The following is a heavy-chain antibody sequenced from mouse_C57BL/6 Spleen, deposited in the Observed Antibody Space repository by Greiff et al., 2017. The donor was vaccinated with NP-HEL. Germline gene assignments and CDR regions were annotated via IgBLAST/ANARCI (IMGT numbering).Heavy chain of an antibody. D-gene: IGHD1-1*02. J-gene: IGHJ4*01. CDR3: TRGDYPPYAMDS. Sequence: QVQLKQSGAELVRPGASVTLSCKASGYTFTDYEMHWVKQTPVHGLEWIGAIDPETGGTAYNQKFKGKAILTADKSSSTAYMELRSLTSEDSAVYYCTRGDYPPYAMDSTGEGTSVTVSS. CDR1: GYTFTDYE. CDR2: IDPETGGT. V-gene: IGHV1-15*01.